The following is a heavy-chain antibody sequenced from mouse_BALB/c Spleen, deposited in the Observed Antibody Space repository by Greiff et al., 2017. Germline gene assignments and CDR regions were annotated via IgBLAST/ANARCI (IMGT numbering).Heavy chain of an antibody. CDR3: ARSQLDDYAMDY. Sequence: EVQRVESGPSLVKPSQTLSLTCSVTGDSITSGYWNWIRKFPGNKLEYMGYISYSGSTYYNPSLKSRISITRDTSKNQYYLQLNSVTTEDTATYYCARSQLDDYAMDYWGQGTSVTVSS. V-gene: IGHV3-8*02. D-gene: IGHD4-1*02. CDR1: GDSITSGY. J-gene: IGHJ4*01. CDR2: ISYSGST.